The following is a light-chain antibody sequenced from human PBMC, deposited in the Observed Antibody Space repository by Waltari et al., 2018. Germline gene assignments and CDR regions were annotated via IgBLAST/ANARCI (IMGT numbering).Light chain of an antibody. CDR2: DVS. V-gene: IGLV2-18*01. Sequence: QSALTQPPSVSGSPGQSVTISCTGISTDVGGYDRVSWYQQSPGTAPKLMISDVSNRPSGVPDRFSGSKSGNTASLTISGLQAEDEADYYCNLYAGSSTLGLFGGGTKLTVL. J-gene: IGLJ3*02. CDR1: STDVGGYDR. CDR3: NLYAGSSTLGL.